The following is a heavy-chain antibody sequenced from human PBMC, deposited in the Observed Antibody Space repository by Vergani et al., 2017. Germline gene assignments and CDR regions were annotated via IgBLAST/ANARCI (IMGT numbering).Heavy chain of an antibody. CDR1: GFTFSSYG. CDR3: TRSECSGTTCYGHYFDL. Sequence: QVHLVESGGGVVQPGRSLTLSCSASGFTFSSYGMHWVRQAPGKGLEWLACIWYDGSNKRYVESVKGRFTISRDNSRNAVYLQMNILRVEDTGVYYCTRSECSGTTCYGHYFDLWGHGILVTVSS. V-gene: IGHV3-33*01. J-gene: IGHJ4*01. CDR2: IWYDGSNK. D-gene: IGHD2-15*01.